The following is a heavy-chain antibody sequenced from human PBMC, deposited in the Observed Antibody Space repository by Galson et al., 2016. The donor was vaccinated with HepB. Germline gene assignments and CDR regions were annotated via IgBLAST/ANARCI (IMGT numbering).Heavy chain of an antibody. CDR3: ATYPPSTRRTWFDP. CDR1: GYTFTTYP. J-gene: IGHJ5*02. V-gene: IGHV7-4-1*02. Sequence: SVKVSCKGSGYTFTTYPIIWVRQAPGQGLEYMGWINTNTGSPTYAQGFTGRFVFSLDTSASTTYLEITTLKTEDTAVYFCATYPPSTRRTWFDPWGQGTLVTVSS. CDR2: INTNTGSP. D-gene: IGHD1/OR15-1a*01.